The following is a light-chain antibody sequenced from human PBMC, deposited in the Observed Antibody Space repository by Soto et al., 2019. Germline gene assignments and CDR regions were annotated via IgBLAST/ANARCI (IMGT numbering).Light chain of an antibody. CDR3: QQRSNWPPIIT. CDR1: QSVTTY. CDR2: DAS. V-gene: IGKV3-11*01. Sequence: EITLTQSPATLSLSPGERASLSCRASQSVTTYLAWYHQKPGQPPRLLIYDASTRATGIPARFSGSGSGTDFTLTNSSLEPEDFGVYYCQQRSNWPPIITFGPGTKVDL. J-gene: IGKJ3*01.